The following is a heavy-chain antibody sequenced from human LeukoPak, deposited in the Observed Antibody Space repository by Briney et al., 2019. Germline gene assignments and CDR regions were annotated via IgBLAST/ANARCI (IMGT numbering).Heavy chain of an antibody. CDR1: GFTFSSYA. V-gene: IGHV3-23*01. CDR2: ISGSGGST. CDR3: AKDPRRYYYDSSGYYDY. Sequence: GGPLRLSCAASGFTFSSYAMSWVRQAPGKGLEWVSAISGSGGSTYYADSVKGRFTISRDNSKNTLYLQMNSLRAEDTAVYYCAKDPRRYYYDSSGYYDYWGQGTLVTVSS. D-gene: IGHD3-22*01. J-gene: IGHJ4*02.